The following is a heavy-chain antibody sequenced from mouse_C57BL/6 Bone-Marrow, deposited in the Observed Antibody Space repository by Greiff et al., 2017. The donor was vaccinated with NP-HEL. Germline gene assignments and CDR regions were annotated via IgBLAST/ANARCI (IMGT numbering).Heavy chain of an antibody. CDR3: ARPLLLHWYFGV. J-gene: IGHJ1*03. V-gene: IGHV1-53*01. CDR2: INPSNGGT. Sequence: ASGYTFTSYWMHWVKQRPGQGLEWIGNINPSNGGTNYNEKFKSKATLTVDKSSSTAYMQLSSLTSEDSAVYYCARPLLLHWYFGVWGTGTTVTVSS. CDR1: GYTFTSYW. D-gene: IGHD1-1*01.